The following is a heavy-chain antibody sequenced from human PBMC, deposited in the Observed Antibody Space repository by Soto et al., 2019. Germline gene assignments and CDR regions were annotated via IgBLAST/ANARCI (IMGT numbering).Heavy chain of an antibody. CDR2: IIPIFGTA. D-gene: IGHD4-4*01. Sequence: ASVKVSCKASGGTFSSYAISWVRQAPGQGLEWMGGIIPIFGTANYAQKFQGRVTITADESTSTAYMELSSLRSEDTAVYYCARAAGDYSNFDYWGQGTLVTVSS. CDR1: GGTFSSYA. V-gene: IGHV1-69*13. CDR3: ARAAGDYSNFDY. J-gene: IGHJ4*02.